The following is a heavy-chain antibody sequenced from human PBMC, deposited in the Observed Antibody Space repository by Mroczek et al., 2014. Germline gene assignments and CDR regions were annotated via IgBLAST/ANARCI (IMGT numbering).Heavy chain of an antibody. Sequence: VQLVESGGGVVQPGRSLRLSCAASGFTFSSYGMHWVRQAPGKGLEWVAVISYDGSNKYYADSVKGRFTISRDNSKNTLYLQMNSLRAEDTAVYYCAKELYYYDSSGYSGLAFDIWGQGTMVTVSS. J-gene: IGHJ3*02. V-gene: IGHV3-30*18. CDR3: AKELYYYDSSGYSGLAFDI. CDR2: ISYDGSNK. D-gene: IGHD3-22*01. CDR1: GFTFSSYG.